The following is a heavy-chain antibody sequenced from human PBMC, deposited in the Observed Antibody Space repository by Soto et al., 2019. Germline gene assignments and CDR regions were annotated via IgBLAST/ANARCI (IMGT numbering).Heavy chain of an antibody. CDR2: IIPIFGTA. V-gene: IGHV1-69*13. J-gene: IGHJ6*02. CDR1: GGTFSSYA. CDR3: AREWIPHYYYYGMDV. D-gene: IGHD5-18*01. Sequence: SVKVSCKASGGTFSSYAICWVRQAPGQGLEWMGGIIPIFGTANYAQKFQGRVTITADESTSTAYMELSSLRSEDTAVYYCAREWIPHYYYYGMDVWGQGTTVTVSS.